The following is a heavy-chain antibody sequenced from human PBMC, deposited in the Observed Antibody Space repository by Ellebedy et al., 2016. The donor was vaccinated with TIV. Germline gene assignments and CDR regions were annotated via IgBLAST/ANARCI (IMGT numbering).Heavy chain of an antibody. CDR2: IRSKAYGGTT. CDR3: TRDFGDYYYYYMDV. Sequence: GESLKISXTASGFTFGDYAMSWFRQAPGKGLEWVGFIRSKAYGGTTEYAASVKGRFTISRDDSKSIAYLQMNSLKTEDTAVYYCTRDFGDYYYYYMDVWGKGTTVTVSS. CDR1: GFTFGDYA. J-gene: IGHJ6*03. V-gene: IGHV3-49*03. D-gene: IGHD3-16*01.